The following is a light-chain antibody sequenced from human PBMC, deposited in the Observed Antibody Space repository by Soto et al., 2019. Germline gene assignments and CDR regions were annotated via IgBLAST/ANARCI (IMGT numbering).Light chain of an antibody. CDR1: SNDIGNYNL. Sequence: QSALTQPASVSGSPGQSITISCTGTSNDIGNYNLVSWYQQHPDKAPKLMIYEGSKRPSGVSNRFSGSKSDNTASLTISGLQAEDEADYYCCSYAGSSTSVLFGGGTKLTVL. V-gene: IGLV2-23*01. J-gene: IGLJ2*01. CDR3: CSYAGSSTSVL. CDR2: EGS.